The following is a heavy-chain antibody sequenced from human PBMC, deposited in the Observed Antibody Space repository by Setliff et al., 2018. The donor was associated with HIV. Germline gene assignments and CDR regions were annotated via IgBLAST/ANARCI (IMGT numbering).Heavy chain of an antibody. CDR1: GASITSHN. D-gene: IGHD4-17*01. V-gene: IGHV4-4*07. J-gene: IGHJ4*02. CDR3: ARDPPGYGDSNDY. CDR2: IYTSGST. Sequence: SETLSLTCSVSGASITSHNWSWIRQPAGKGLEWIGRIYTSGSTNYNPSLKSRVTMSVDASKNQFSLRLSSVTAADTAVYYCARDPPGYGDSNDYWGQGTLVTVSS.